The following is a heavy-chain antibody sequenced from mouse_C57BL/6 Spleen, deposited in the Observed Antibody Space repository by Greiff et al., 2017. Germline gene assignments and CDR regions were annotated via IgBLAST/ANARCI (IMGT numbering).Heavy chain of an antibody. V-gene: IGHV5-16*01. J-gene: IGHJ1*03. CDR2: INYDGSST. Sequence: EVQLVESEGGLVQPGSSMKLSCTASGFTFSDYYMAWVRQVPEKGLEWVANINYDGSSTYYLDSLKSRFIISRDNAKNILYLQMSSLKSEDTATYYCAREYYGSSYDWYFDVWGTGTTVTVSS. CDR3: AREYYGSSYDWYFDV. D-gene: IGHD1-1*01. CDR1: GFTFSDYY.